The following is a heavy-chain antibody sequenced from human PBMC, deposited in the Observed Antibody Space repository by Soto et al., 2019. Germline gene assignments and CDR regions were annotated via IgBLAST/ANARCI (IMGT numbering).Heavy chain of an antibody. CDR2: IYYSGST. D-gene: IGHD1-26*01. V-gene: IGHV4-39*01. CDR1: RGSMSSSSYY. CDR3: ARLGGSGKFYYVMDV. J-gene: IGHJ6*02. Sequence: QLQLQESGPGLVKPSETLSLTCTAARGSMSSSSYYWGWIRQPPGKGLEWIASIYYSGSTYYNPSLKSRVTISIDTSRNQFSLKLTSVTAADTGLYYCARLGGSGKFYYVMDVWGQGTTVIVSS.